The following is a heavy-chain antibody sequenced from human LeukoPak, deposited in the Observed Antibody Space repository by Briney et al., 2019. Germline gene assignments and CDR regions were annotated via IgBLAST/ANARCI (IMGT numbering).Heavy chain of an antibody. V-gene: IGHV1-58*01. CDR2: IVVDSVNT. CDR3: ATPYSSTWFDY. D-gene: IGHD6-13*01. CDR1: GFTFTSKSA. Sequence: GTSVKVSCKASGFTFTSKSAVQWVRQARGQRLEWIGWIVVDSVNTNYAQRFQERVTITRDMSTSTAYMELSSLRSEDTAVYYCATPYSSTWFDYWGQGTLVTVSS. J-gene: IGHJ4*02.